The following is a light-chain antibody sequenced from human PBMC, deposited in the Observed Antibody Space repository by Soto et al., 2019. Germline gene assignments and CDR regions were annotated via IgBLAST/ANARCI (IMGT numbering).Light chain of an antibody. CDR2: DAS. Sequence: DIQMTQSPSTLSGSVGDRVTITCRASQSIVTWLAWYQQKPGKAPKVLIYDASSLQSGVPSRFSGSGSGTEFTLTISSLQPDDFAAYYCQQYSSDFKTFGQGTKVDIK. CDR1: QSIVTW. CDR3: QQYSSDFKT. V-gene: IGKV1-5*01. J-gene: IGKJ1*01.